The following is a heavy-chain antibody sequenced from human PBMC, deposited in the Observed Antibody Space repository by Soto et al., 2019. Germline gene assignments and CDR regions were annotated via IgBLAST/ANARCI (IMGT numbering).Heavy chain of an antibody. CDR1: GGSFSGYY. D-gene: IGHD5-18*01. J-gene: IGHJ5*02. CDR3: ARGDSFYNWFDP. V-gene: IGHV4-34*01. CDR2: INHRGST. Sequence: QVQLQQWGAGLLKPSETLALTCAVYGGSFSGYYWSWIRQPPGKGLEWIGEINHRGSTNYNPSLKSRVTISLDTSKNQFSLKLSSVTDTDTAVYYCARGDSFYNWFDPWGQGTLVTVSS.